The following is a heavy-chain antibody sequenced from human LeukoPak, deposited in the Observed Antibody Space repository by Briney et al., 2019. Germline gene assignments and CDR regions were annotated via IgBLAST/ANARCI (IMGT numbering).Heavy chain of an antibody. Sequence: GSVKVSCKVSGYTLTELSMHWVRQAPGRGLELMGGFDPEDGETIYAQKFQGRVTMTEDTSTDTAYMELSSLRSEDTAVYYCATEGGYSGYDWVYWGQGTLVTVSS. J-gene: IGHJ4*02. D-gene: IGHD5-12*01. CDR3: ATEGGYSGYDWVY. V-gene: IGHV1-24*01. CDR1: GYTLTELS. CDR2: FDPEDGET.